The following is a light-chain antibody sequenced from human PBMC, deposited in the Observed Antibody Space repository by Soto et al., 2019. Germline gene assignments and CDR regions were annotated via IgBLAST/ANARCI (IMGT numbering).Light chain of an antibody. CDR2: AAS. CDR3: QQFNLYPLT. CDR1: QVIGTD. Sequence: DIQLTQSPSSLSAFIGDRATINCRASQVIGTDLAWYQQKPGKAPKLLIYAASTLQSGVPSRFSGSGSGADFTLTISSLQPEDSATYYCQQFNLYPLTFGGGTKVDIK. J-gene: IGKJ4*01. V-gene: IGKV1-9*01.